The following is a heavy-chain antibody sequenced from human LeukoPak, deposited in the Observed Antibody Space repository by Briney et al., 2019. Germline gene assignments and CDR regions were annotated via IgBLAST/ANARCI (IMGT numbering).Heavy chain of an antibody. D-gene: IGHD4-17*01. CDR2: INPNSGGT. V-gene: IGHV1-2*02. CDR3: ARDNPREYGDYVAFDI. J-gene: IGHJ3*02. CDR1: GYTFTGYY. Sequence: ASVKVSCKASGYTFTGYYMHWVRQAPGQGLEWMGWINPNSGGTNYAQKFQGRVTMTRDTSISTAYMELSRLRSDDTAVYYCARDNPREYGDYVAFDIWGQGTMVTVSS.